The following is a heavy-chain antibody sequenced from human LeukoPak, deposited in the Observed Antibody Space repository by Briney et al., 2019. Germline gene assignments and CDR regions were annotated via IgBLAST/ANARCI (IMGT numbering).Heavy chain of an antibody. V-gene: IGHV4-34*01. CDR2: INHGGGT. D-gene: IGHD4-17*01. J-gene: IGHJ4*02. CDR1: GGSFSDYF. CDR3: ARGEDGTGDYRPTYFDS. Sequence: SETLSLTCAVYGGSFSDYFWNWIRQPPGKGLEWIGEINHGGGTRYNPSFKSRATISVDTSKKQFSLNLTSVTAADTAVYYCARGEDGTGDYRPTYFDSWGQGTLVTVSS.